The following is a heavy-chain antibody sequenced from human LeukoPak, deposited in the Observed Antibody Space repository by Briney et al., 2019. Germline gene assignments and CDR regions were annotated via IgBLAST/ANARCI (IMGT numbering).Heavy chain of an antibody. CDR1: GFTFSSYG. Sequence: GRSLRLSCAASGFTFSSYGMHWVRQAPGKGLEWVAVISYDGNNKYYAESVKGRLTISRDNPKNTLYLQMNSLRAEDTAVYYCAKGVRSWYPPHFDYWGQGTLITVSS. D-gene: IGHD6-13*01. CDR3: AKGVRSWYPPHFDY. CDR2: ISYDGNNK. V-gene: IGHV3-30*18. J-gene: IGHJ4*02.